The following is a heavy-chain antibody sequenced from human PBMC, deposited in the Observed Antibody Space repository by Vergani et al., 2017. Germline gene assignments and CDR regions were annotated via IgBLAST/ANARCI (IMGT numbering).Heavy chain of an antibody. CDR1: GFSLSTSGVG. CDR3: AHRLNANDAFDI. Sequence: QITLKESGPTLVKPTQTLTLTCTFSGFSLSTSGVGVGWIRQPPGKALEWLALIYWNDDKRYSPSLKSRLTITKDTSKNPVVLTMTNMDPVDTATYYCAHRLNANDAFDIWGQGTMVTVSS. V-gene: IGHV2-5*01. CDR2: IYWNDDK. J-gene: IGHJ3*02.